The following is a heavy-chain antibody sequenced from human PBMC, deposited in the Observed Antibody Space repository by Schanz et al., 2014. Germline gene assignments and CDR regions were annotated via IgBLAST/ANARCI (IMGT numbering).Heavy chain of an antibody. V-gene: IGHV3-23*04. D-gene: IGHD2-21*01. J-gene: IGHJ4*02. CDR2: ISSSGSSI. CDR3: AREDCSATSCYFRY. CDR1: GFTFSSYA. Sequence: EVQLVESGGGLVQPGGSLRLSCAASGFTFSSYAMSWVRQAPGKGLEWVSSISSSGSSIYYADSVKGRFTISRDNSNNTVYLQMNTLRAEDTAVYYCAREDCSATSCYFRYWGQGTLVTVSS.